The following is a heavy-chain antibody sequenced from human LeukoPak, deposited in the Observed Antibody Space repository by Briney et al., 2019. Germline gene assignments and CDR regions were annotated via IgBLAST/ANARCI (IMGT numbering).Heavy chain of an antibody. J-gene: IGHJ3*01. V-gene: IGHV3-33*01. Sequence: PGRSLRLSCASSGFTFSTYGMHWVRQAPGRGPKWVAVIWNDGSIKYYGDSVKGRFTISRDNSKNTLYLQMNSVRAEDTAVYYCARAVGPFDFWGPGTKVIVSS. CDR3: ARAVGPFDF. CDR1: GFTFSTYG. CDR2: IWNDGSIK.